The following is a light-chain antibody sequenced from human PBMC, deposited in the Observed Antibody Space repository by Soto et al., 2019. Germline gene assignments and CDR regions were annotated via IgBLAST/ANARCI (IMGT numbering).Light chain of an antibody. CDR2: GAF. J-gene: IGKJ4*01. CDR3: QQYGYEPLT. Sequence: EIVMTQSPATLSVSPGERATLSCRASQSVSSNLAWYQQKPGQTPRLLIYGAFTRATGIPARFSASGSGTDFTLTISRLEPEDFAVYYCQQYGYEPLTFGGGTKVDIK. CDR1: QSVSSN. V-gene: IGKV3-15*01.